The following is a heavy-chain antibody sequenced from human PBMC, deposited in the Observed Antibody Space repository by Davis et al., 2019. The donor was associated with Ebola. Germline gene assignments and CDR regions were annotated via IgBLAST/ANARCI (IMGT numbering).Heavy chain of an antibody. Sequence: PGRSLSPACLPSAFFLSIYAMHWARQAPCKALERLAVVSQCERERFYADSGTGRFTISRDNAKNTPYLQMNSLKAEDTAVYYCAKSPPGVGPRNTREEFQNWGQGTLVTVSS. D-gene: IGHD1-26*01. J-gene: IGHJ1*01. CDR2: VSQCERER. CDR3: AKSPPGVGPRNTREEFQN. CDR1: AFFLSIYA. V-gene: IGHV3-30*18.